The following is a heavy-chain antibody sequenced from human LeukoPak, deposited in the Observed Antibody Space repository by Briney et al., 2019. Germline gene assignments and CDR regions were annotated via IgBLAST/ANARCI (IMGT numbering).Heavy chain of an antibody. J-gene: IGHJ6*02. V-gene: IGHV4-59*01. Sequence: KTSQTLSLTRTVSGGSISYYYWSWIRQSPGKGLEWIGYIYYSGTTNYNPSLKSRVTISVDTSKNQFSLQLRSVTAADTAVYYCARGDPQTTVPEGMDVWGQGTTVTVSS. CDR1: GGSISYYY. CDR2: IYYSGTT. CDR3: ARGDPQTTVPEGMDV. D-gene: IGHD4-17*01.